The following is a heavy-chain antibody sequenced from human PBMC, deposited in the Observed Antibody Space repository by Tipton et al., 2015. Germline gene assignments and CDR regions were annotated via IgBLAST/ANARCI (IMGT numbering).Heavy chain of an antibody. J-gene: IGHJ4*02. V-gene: IGHV4-59*01. D-gene: IGHD4-23*01. CDR2: IQYSGST. Sequence: TLSLTCSVSGDSISKYYWSWCRRPPGKELEWIGYIQYSGSTNYNPSPKSRVTISVDTSKTQFSLKMSSVTASDTAVYYCARARGRHGGLFDSWGQGILVTVSS. CDR3: ARARGRHGGLFDS. CDR1: GDSISKYY.